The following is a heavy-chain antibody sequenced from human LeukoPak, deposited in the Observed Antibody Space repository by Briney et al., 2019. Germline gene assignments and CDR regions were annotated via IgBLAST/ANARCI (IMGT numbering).Heavy chain of an antibody. Sequence: ASVKVSCKASGFTFTSYYLHWVRQAPGQGLEWMGVINPSGGSTTYAQKFQGRVTMTRDTSTTTVYMELSSLRAEDTAVYYCARDWTLNYWGQGNLVTVSS. V-gene: IGHV1-46*01. CDR3: ARDWTLNY. J-gene: IGHJ4*02. CDR2: INPSGGST. D-gene: IGHD3/OR15-3a*01. CDR1: GFTFTSYY.